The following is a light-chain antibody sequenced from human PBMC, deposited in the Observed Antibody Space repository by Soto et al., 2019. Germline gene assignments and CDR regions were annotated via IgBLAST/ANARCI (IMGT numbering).Light chain of an antibody. CDR2: GAP. V-gene: IGKV3-15*01. CDR1: ESISRN. Sequence: EIVMTQSPATLSVSPGERVTLSCRASESISRNLAWYQQKPGQAPRLLIYGAPNRDTGVPARFRGGGSGTEFPLTISSLQSEDSGVYFCQQYMNWTPLTFGPRTKVDV. J-gene: IGKJ3*01. CDR3: QQYMNWTPLT.